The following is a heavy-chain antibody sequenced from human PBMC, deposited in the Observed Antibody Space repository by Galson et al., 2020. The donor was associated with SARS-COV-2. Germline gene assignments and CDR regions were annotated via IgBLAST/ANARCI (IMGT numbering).Heavy chain of an antibody. D-gene: IGHD4-17*01. CDR1: GFTFSSYE. CDR2: ISSSGSTI. J-gene: IGHJ3*02. V-gene: IGHV3-48*03. Sequence: GGSLRLSCAASGFTFSSYEMNWVRQAPGKGLEWVSYISSSGSTIYYADSVKGRFTISRDNAKNSLYLQMNSLRAEDTAVYYCASFYGDYFSAFDIWGQGTMVTVSS. CDR3: ASFYGDYFSAFDI.